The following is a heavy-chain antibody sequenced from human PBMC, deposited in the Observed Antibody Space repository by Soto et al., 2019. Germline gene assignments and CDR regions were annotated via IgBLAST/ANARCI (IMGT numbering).Heavy chain of an antibody. D-gene: IGHD3-10*01. J-gene: IGHJ6*02. CDR1: GFTFSSYA. CDR3: AKAGGAGGYKRGMDV. CDR2: ISGSGGST. V-gene: IGHV3-23*01. Sequence: EVQLLESGGGLVQPGGSLRLSCAASGFTFSSYAMSWVRQAPGTGLEWVSAISGSGGSTYYADSVKGRFTISRDNSKNTLDLQMNSLRAEDTAVYYCAKAGGAGGYKRGMDVWGQGTTVTVSS.